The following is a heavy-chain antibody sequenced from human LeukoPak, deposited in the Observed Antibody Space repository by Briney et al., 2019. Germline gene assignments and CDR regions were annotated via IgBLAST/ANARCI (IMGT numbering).Heavy chain of an antibody. CDR3: ARQLSGYSRSGSPFDY. J-gene: IGHJ4*02. V-gene: IGHV5-51*01. Sequence: GESLKISCKGSGYSFSTYWIGWVRQMPGKGLEWMGIIYPGDSDTRYSPSFQGQVTISADKSISTAYLQWTSLKASDTATYYCARQLSGYSRSGSPFDYWGQGSLVTVST. D-gene: IGHD3-10*01. CDR2: IYPGDSDT. CDR1: GYSFSTYW.